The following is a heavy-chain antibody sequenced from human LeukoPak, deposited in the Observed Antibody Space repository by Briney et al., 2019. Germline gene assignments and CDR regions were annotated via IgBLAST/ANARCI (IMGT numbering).Heavy chain of an antibody. Sequence: GGSLRLSCAASGFTFSKYGMYWVRQAPGKGLEWVTFISYDGNDEYYGDSVKGRFTISRDNSKNTLYLQMNSLRPEDTAVYYCAKDAIIVATIREIDSWGQGTLVTVSS. J-gene: IGHJ4*02. V-gene: IGHV3-30*18. CDR1: GFTFSKYG. CDR3: AKDAIIVATIREIDS. D-gene: IGHD5-12*01. CDR2: ISYDGNDE.